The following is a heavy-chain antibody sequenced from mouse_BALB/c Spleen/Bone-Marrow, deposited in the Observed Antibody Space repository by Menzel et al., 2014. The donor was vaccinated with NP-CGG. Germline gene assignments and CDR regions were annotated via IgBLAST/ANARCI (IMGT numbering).Heavy chain of an antibody. V-gene: IGHV14-3*02. CDR1: GFNIKDTY. J-gene: IGHJ3*01. D-gene: IGHD1-1*01. CDR2: IDPANGNT. Sequence: VQLKESGAELAKPGASVKLSCTASGFNIKDTYMHWVKQRPEQGLEWIGRIDPANGNTKYDPKFQGKATITADTSSNTAYLQLSSLTSEDTAVYYCASYYYGSSSFAYWGQGTLVTVSA. CDR3: ASYYYGSSSFAY.